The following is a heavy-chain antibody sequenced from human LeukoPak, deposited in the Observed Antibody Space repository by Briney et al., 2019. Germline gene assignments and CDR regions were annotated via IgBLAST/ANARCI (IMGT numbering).Heavy chain of an antibody. CDR1: GGTFSSYA. J-gene: IGHJ4*02. CDR3: ARDRGGYSYGISFGY. D-gene: IGHD5-18*01. CDR2: IIPIFGIA. V-gene: IGHV1-69*04. Sequence: ASVKVSCKASGGTFSSYAISWVRQAPGQGLEWMGRIIPIFGIANYAQKFQGRVTITADKSTSTAYMELSSLRSEDTAVYYCARDRGGYSYGISFGYWGQGTLVTVSS.